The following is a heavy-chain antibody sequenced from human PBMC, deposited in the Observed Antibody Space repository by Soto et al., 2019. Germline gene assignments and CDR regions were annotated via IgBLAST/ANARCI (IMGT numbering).Heavy chain of an antibody. D-gene: IGHD2-15*01. V-gene: IGHV3-30-3*01. CDR1: GFTFSSYA. J-gene: IGHJ4*02. CDR3: ARGLVGYCSGGSCYSVDY. Sequence: GGSLRLSCAASGFTFSSYAMHWVRQAPGKGLEWVAVISYDGSNKYYADSVKGRFTISRDNSKNTLYLQMNNLRAEDTAVYYCARGLVGYCSGGSCYSVDYWGQGTLVTVSS. CDR2: ISYDGSNK.